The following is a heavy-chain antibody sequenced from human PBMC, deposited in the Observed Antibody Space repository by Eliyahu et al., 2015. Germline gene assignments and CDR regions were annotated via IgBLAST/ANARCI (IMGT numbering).Heavy chain of an antibody. D-gene: IGHD1-14*01. CDR2: IHFTGST. V-gene: IGHV4-39*01. J-gene: IGHJ4*02. Sequence: QLQLQESGPRLVKPSETLSLTCAVSGGSISSSDGYYWGWVRQPPGYRPEWVGGIHFTGSTHYNPSLTSRITISVDTSKNQFSLKLNSVTAADTAVYYCARHRHNPAFDYWGQGTLVTVSS. CDR1: GGSISSSDGYY. CDR3: ARHRHNPAFDY.